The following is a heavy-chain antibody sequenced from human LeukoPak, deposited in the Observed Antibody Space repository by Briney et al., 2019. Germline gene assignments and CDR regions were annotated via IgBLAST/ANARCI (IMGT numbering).Heavy chain of an antibody. D-gene: IGHD1-26*01. CDR1: GDSISSSTYY. Sequence: NPSETLSLTCTVSGDSISSSTYYWGWIRQPPGEGLEWIATISYTGTTYYNPSLKSRVTISVDTSKNQFSLKLSSVTAADTAVYYCASDHSSASYTYYYYYMDVWGKGTTVTVSS. V-gene: IGHV4-39*07. CDR2: ISYTGTT. CDR3: ASDHSSASYTYYYYYMDV. J-gene: IGHJ6*03.